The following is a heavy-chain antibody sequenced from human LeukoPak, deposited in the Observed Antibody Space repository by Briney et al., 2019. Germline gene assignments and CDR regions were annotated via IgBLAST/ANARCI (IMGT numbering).Heavy chain of an antibody. Sequence: GGSLRLSCAASGFMFSDHYMIWVRQAPGKGLEWVGLIGNKANSYITAYAASVEGRFSISRDDSKNSLYLQMNSLKSEDTAVYYCATYYYASGSYRMDVWGQGTTVTVSS. CDR2: IGNKANSYIT. CDR1: GFMFSDHY. D-gene: IGHD3-10*01. CDR3: ATYYYASGSYRMDV. J-gene: IGHJ6*02. V-gene: IGHV3-72*01.